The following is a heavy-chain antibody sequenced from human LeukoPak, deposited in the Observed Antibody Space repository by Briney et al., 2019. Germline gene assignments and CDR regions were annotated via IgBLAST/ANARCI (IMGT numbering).Heavy chain of an antibody. V-gene: IGHV4-34*01. J-gene: IGHJ4*02. CDR2: INHSGST. D-gene: IGHD3-22*01. CDR1: GGSFSGYY. Sequence: SETLSLTCAVYGGSFSGYYWSWIRQPPGKGLEWIGEINHSGSTNYIPSLKSRVTISVDTSKNQFSLKLSSVTAADTAVYYCARQYRFFYDSSGYYHYWGQGTLVTVSS. CDR3: ARQYRFFYDSSGYYHY.